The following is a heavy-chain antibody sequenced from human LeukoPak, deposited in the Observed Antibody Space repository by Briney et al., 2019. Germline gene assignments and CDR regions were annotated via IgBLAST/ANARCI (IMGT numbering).Heavy chain of an antibody. Sequence: GESLKISCKASGYTFTSYYIHWVRQAPGQGLEWMGIINPSGGSATYAQKLQGRVTMTRDTSTNTLYMELSSLRSEDTAVYYCARAPYSSSSQKGDYYYYYYMDVWGKGTTVTVSS. D-gene: IGHD6-6*01. CDR1: GYTFTSYY. CDR3: ARAPYSSSSQKGDYYYYYYMDV. V-gene: IGHV1-46*04. CDR2: INPSGGSA. J-gene: IGHJ6*03.